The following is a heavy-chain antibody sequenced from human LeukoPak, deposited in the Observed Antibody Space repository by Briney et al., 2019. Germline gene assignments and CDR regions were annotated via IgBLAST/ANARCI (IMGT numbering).Heavy chain of an antibody. Sequence: GGSLRLSCAASGFNFNIYTMSWVRQAQGKGLEWISAVGSGGTRCYADSVKGRFTISRDNSANTVSLQMDSLRADDTAMYYCAKMRGMPREAYHFDRWGQGTLVAVSS. J-gene: IGHJ4*02. V-gene: IGHV3-23*01. D-gene: IGHD1-26*01. CDR3: AKMRGMPREAYHFDR. CDR1: GFNFNIYT. CDR2: VGSGGTR.